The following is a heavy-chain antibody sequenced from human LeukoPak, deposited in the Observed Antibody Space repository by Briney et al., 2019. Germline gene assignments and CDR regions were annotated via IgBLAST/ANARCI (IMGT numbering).Heavy chain of an antibody. Sequence: GGSLRLSCAASGFTFSSYAMHWVRQAPGKGLEWVAVISYDGSNKYYADSVKGRFTISRDNSKNTLYLQMNSLRAEDTAVYYCAKDFGYFDWLLFFDYWGQGTLVTVSS. CDR1: GFTFSSYA. CDR3: AKDFGYFDWLLFFDY. CDR2: ISYDGSNK. J-gene: IGHJ4*02. D-gene: IGHD3-9*01. V-gene: IGHV3-30*04.